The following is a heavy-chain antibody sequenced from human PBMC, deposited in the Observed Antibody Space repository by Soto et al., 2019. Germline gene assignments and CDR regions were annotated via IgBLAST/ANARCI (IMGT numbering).Heavy chain of an antibody. D-gene: IGHD6-13*01. Sequence: SETLSLTCTVSGGSTSSGDYYWSWIRQPPGKGLEWIGYIYYSGSTYYNPSLKSRVTISVDTSKNQFSLKLSSVTAADTAVYYCAREGIFFIAAAGTGWFDPWGQGTLVTVSS. J-gene: IGHJ5*02. CDR3: AREGIFFIAAAGTGWFDP. CDR2: IYYSGST. V-gene: IGHV4-30-4*01. CDR1: GGSTSSGDYY.